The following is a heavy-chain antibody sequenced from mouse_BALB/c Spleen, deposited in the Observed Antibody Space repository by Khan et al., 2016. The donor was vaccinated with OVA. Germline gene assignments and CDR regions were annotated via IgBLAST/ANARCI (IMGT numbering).Heavy chain of an antibody. J-gene: IGHJ2*01. CDR3: ARGEITTGYFDY. V-gene: IGHV1-87*01. Sequence: QVQLKESGTELARPGASVKLSCKASGYTFTNYWMQWVKQRPGQGLEWIGAIYPGDGNTRYTQKFKGKATLTADKSSSTAYMQLSSLASEDSAVYYCARGEITTGYFDYWGQGTTLTVSS. D-gene: IGHD1-1*01. CDR1: GYTFTNYW. CDR2: IYPGDGNT.